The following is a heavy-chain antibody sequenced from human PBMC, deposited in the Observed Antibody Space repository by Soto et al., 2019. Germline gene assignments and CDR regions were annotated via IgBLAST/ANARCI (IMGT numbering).Heavy chain of an antibody. V-gene: IGHV3-30*04. CDR2: ISRDGNKK. CDR1: GFNFNSYS. D-gene: IGHD5-18*01. J-gene: IGHJ4*02. Sequence: QVQLVESGGGAVQPGKSLRLSCETSGFNFNSYSMHWVRQAPGKGLEWVAFISRDGNKKYYADSVRGRFTISSDPSKNSLYLQMNSLRREDTAVYYCVRDRLWDLYYFDFWGQGTLVTVSS. CDR3: VRDRLWDLYYFDF.